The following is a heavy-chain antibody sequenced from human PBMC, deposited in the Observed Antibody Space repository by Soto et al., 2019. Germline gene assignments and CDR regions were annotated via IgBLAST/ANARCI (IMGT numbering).Heavy chain of an antibody. J-gene: IGHJ4*02. CDR3: ARGPCY. V-gene: IGHV3-53*02. Sequence: EVQLVETGGGLNQTGGSLKPSCAASGFTVSSNYMSWVRQAPGKGLEGVSVNYSGGNTYYAYYVKGRFTISRDNAKNTLYLQMNSLRAEDTALYYCARGPCYWGQGTLVTVSS. CDR1: GFTVSSNY. CDR2: NYSGGNT.